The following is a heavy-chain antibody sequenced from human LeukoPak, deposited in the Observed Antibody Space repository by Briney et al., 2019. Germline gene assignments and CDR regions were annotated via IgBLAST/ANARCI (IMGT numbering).Heavy chain of an antibody. V-gene: IGHV1-2*02. J-gene: IGHJ3*02. CDR2: INSNSGGT. Sequence: ASVKVSCKASGYTFTGHYIHWVRQAPGQGLEWMGWINSNSGGTNYAQKFQGRVTVTRDTSVSTAFMEVSRLESDDTAIYYCARVSTLGCSSTTCLVFDIWGQGTVVTVSS. D-gene: IGHD2-2*01. CDR1: GYTFTGHY. CDR3: ARVSTLGCSSTTCLVFDI.